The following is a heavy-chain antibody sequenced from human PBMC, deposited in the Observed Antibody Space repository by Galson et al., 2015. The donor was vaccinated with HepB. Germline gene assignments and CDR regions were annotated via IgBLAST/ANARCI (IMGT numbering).Heavy chain of an antibody. V-gene: IGHV3-49*03. CDR3: TRDPEPSGSGMNWFDP. Sequence: SLRLSCAASGFTFGDYAMSWFRQAPGKGLEWVGFIRSKAYGGTTEYAASVKGRFTISRDDSKSIAYLQMNSLKTEDTAVYYCTRDPEPSGSGMNWFDPWGQGTLVTVSS. D-gene: IGHD3-10*01. J-gene: IGHJ5*02. CDR2: IRSKAYGGTT. CDR1: GFTFGDYA.